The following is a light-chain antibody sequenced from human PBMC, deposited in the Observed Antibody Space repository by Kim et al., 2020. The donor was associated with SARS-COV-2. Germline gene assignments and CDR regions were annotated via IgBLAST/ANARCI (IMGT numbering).Light chain of an antibody. CDR1: QSLVYGDGNTC. V-gene: IGKV2-30*01. J-gene: IGKJ3*01. CDR3: MQGTHWPFT. CDR2: KVS. Sequence: PASISCRSSQSLVYGDGNTCLNWFHQRPGQAPRRLIYKVSKRGAGVPDRVSGSGSGTDFTLQISRVEAEDVGVYCCMQGTHWPFTFGPGTKVDIK.